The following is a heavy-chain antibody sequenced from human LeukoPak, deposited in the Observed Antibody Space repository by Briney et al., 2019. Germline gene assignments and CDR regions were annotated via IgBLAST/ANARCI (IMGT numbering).Heavy chain of an antibody. CDR2: ISSSSSYI. CDR3: ARDVGLYYYDSSGYSDY. D-gene: IGHD3-22*01. Sequence: GSLRLSCAASGFTFSSYSMNWVRQAPGKGLEWVSSISSSSSYIYYADSVKGRFTIFRDNAKNSLYLQMNSLRAEDTAVYYCARDVGLYYYDSSGYSDYWGQGTLVTVSS. V-gene: IGHV3-21*01. J-gene: IGHJ4*02. CDR1: GFTFSSYS.